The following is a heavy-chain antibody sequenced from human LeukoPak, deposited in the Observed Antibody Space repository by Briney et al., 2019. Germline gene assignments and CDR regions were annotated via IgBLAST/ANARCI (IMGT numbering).Heavy chain of an antibody. CDR2: ISTSGSTR. CDR3: ARVRASLDY. J-gene: IGHJ4*02. Sequence: GGSLRLSCAASGFTFSDYYMSWIRQAPGKGLEWVSYISTSGSTRNYADSVQGRFTISRDNAENSLYLQMNSLRAEDTAVYYCARVRASLDYWGQGTLVTVSS. V-gene: IGHV3-11*04. CDR1: GFTFSDYY. D-gene: IGHD3-10*01.